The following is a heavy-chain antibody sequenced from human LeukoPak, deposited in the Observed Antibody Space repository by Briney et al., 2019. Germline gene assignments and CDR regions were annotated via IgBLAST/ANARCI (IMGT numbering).Heavy chain of an antibody. D-gene: IGHD1-26*01. V-gene: IGHV4-39*01. Sequence: PSETLSLTCTVSGGSISSGSYYWGWIRQPPGKGLEWIGSIYYSGSTYYNPSLKSRVTISVDTSKNQFSLKLSSVTAADTAVYYCARLVGATDAFDIWGQGTMVTVSS. CDR3: ARLVGATDAFDI. CDR1: GGSISSGSYY. CDR2: IYYSGST. J-gene: IGHJ3*02.